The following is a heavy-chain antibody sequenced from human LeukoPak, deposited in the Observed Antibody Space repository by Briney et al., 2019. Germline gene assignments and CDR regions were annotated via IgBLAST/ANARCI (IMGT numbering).Heavy chain of an antibody. V-gene: IGHV3-11*04. CDR1: GFTFSDYY. Sequence: GGSLRLSCAASGFTFSDYYMSWIRQAPGKGLEWVSYISSSGSTIYHADSVKGRFTISRDNAKNSLYLQMNSLRAEDTAVYYCARADDIVVVVAAMVDYWGQGTLVTVSS. CDR2: ISSSGSTI. D-gene: IGHD2-15*01. CDR3: ARADDIVVVVAAMVDY. J-gene: IGHJ4*02.